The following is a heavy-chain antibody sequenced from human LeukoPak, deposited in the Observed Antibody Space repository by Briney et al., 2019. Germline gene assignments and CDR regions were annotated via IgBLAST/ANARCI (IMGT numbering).Heavy chain of an antibody. CDR3: ALGTINKDYYFGMDV. D-gene: IGHD2-8*01. CDR2: ISNSGSTV. J-gene: IGHJ6*02. CDR1: GFTFSDYY. Sequence: GGSLRLSCAASGFTFSDYYMTWLRQAPEEGLEWLSYISNSGSTVFYADSVKGRFTVSRDNAKRSLYLQIESLRDDDTAVYHCALGTINKDYYFGMDVWGQGTTVTVSS. V-gene: IGHV3-11*01.